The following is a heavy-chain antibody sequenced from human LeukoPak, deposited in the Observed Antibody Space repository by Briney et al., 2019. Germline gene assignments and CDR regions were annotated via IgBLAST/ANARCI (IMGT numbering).Heavy chain of an antibody. D-gene: IGHD3-9*01. CDR3: ARGLRYFDRETANYYYYMDV. J-gene: IGHJ6*03. CDR1: GYTFTSYD. Sequence: ASVRLSCTASGYTFTSYDINWVRQAPGKGLEWMGWMSPNSGNTGYAHKFQGRVTMTRNTSISTAYMELSSLRSEDTAVYYCARGLRYFDRETANYYYYMDVWGKGTTVTVSS. V-gene: IGHV1-8*01. CDR2: MSPNSGNT.